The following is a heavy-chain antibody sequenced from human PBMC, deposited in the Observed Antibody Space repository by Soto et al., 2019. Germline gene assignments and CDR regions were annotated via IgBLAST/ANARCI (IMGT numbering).Heavy chain of an antibody. D-gene: IGHD2-15*01. J-gene: IGHJ4*02. CDR2: INPNSGGT. V-gene: IGHV1-2*04. CDR3: ARVTGYCSGGSCDLYYFDY. CDR1: GYTFTSYY. Sequence: GASVKVSCKASGYTFTSYYMHWVRQAPGQGLEWMGWINPNSGGTNYAQKFQGWVTMTRDTSISTAYMELSRLRSDDAAVYYCARVTGYCSGGSCDLYYFDYWGQGTLVTVSS.